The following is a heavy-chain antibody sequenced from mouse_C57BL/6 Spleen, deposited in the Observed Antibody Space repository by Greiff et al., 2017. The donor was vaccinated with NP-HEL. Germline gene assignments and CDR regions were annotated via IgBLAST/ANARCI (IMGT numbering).Heavy chain of an antibody. CDR2: IYPGDGDT. CDR3: ARGNYDGTAWYFDV. Sequence: VKLMESGAELVKPGASVKISCKASGYAFSSYWMNWVKQRPGKGLEWIGQIYPGDGDTNYNGKFKGKATLTADKSSSTAYMQLSSLTSEDSAVYFCARGNYDGTAWYFDVWGTGTTVTVSS. D-gene: IGHD2-4*01. V-gene: IGHV1-80*01. CDR1: GYAFSSYW. J-gene: IGHJ1*03.